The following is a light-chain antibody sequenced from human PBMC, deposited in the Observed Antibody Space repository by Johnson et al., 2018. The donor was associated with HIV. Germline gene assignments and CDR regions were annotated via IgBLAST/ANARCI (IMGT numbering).Light chain of an antibody. J-gene: IGLJ1*01. CDR1: SSNIGKNY. Sequence: QSVLTQPPSVSAAPGQKVTISCSGSSSNIGKNYVCWYQQLTGTAPKLLIYDNNKRPSGIPDRFSGSRSGTSATLGITGLQTGDEADYYCATWDSSLSAFYVFGSGTKVTVL. CDR3: ATWDSSLSAFYV. CDR2: DNN. V-gene: IGLV1-51*01.